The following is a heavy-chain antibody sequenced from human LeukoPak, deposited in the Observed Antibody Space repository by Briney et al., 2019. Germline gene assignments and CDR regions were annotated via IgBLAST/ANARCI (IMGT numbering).Heavy chain of an antibody. CDR2: IYSGGST. CDR1: GFTVSSNY. V-gene: IGHV3-66*01. J-gene: IGHJ4*02. Sequence: GGSLRLSCAASGFTVSSNYMSWVRQAPGKGLEWVSVIYSGGSTYYADSVKGRFTISRDNSKNRLYLQMNSLRTEDTAIYYCAKSYSSGWYVGENYFDYWGQGTLVTVSS. D-gene: IGHD6-19*01. CDR3: AKSYSSGWYVGENYFDY.